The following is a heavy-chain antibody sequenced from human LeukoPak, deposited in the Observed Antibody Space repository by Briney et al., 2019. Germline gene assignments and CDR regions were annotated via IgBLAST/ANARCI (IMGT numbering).Heavy chain of an antibody. D-gene: IGHD6-13*01. V-gene: IGHV4-59*01. CDR2: IYYSGSI. CDR1: GGSISSYY. Sequence: PSETLSLTCTVSGGSISSYYWSWIRQPPGKGLEWIGYIYYSGSINYNPSLKSRVTISVDTSKNQFSLKLSSVTAADTAVYYCARDGDSSSWYPWWYFDLWGRGTLVTVSS. J-gene: IGHJ2*01. CDR3: ARDGDSSSWYPWWYFDL.